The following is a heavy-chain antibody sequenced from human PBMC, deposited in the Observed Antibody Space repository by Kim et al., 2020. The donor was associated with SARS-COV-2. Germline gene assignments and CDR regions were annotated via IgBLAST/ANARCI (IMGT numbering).Heavy chain of an antibody. J-gene: IGHJ6*02. V-gene: IGHV5-51*01. CDR1: GYSFTSYW. CDR3: ARRGIELLRTGYYYYGMDV. Sequence: GESLKISCKGSGYSFTSYWIGWVRQMPGKGLEWMGIIYPGDSDTRYSPSFQGQVTISADKSISTAYLQWSSLKASDTAMYYCARRGIELLRTGYYYYGMDVWGQGTTVTVSS. D-gene: IGHD1-26*01. CDR2: IYPGDSDT.